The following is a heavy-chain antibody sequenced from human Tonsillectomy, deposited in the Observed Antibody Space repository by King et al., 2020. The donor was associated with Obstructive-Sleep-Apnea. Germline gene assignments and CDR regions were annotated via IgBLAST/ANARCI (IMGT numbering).Heavy chain of an antibody. J-gene: IGHJ4*02. CDR1: GFTSSSDG. Sequence: VQLVESGGGVGQPGRSLRLSCAASGFTSSSDGMHWVRQAPGRGLGWVAFMRYDGSNKYYADSVKVRFTISRDDSKNTLHLQMNSLRTEDTAVYYCAKNSGRGDWAPFDYWGQGTLVTVSS. D-gene: IGHD2-21*02. V-gene: IGHV3-30*02. CDR3: AKNSGRGDWAPFDY. CDR2: MRYDGSNK.